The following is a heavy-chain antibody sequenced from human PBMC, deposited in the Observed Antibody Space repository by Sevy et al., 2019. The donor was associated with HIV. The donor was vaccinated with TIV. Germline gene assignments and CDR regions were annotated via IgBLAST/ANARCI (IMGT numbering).Heavy chain of an antibody. CDR3: ARSGGSYDYGMDV. CDR2: IKQGGSEK. J-gene: IGHJ6*02. V-gene: IGHV3-7*01. Sequence: GGSLRLSCAASEFTFSSYWMSWVRQAPGKGLEWVANIKQGGSEKYYVDSVKGRFTISRDNAKNSLYLQMNSLRAEDTAVYYCARSGGSYDYGMDVWGQGTTVTIS. CDR1: EFTFSSYW. D-gene: IGHD1-26*01.